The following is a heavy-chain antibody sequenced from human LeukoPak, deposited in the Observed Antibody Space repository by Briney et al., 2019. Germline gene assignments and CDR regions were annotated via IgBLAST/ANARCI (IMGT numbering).Heavy chain of an antibody. J-gene: IGHJ4*02. CDR1: GYSFTSYW. CDR3: ARQVGATWDSFDY. Sequence: GESLKISCKGSGYSFTSYWIGWVRQMPGKGLEWMGIIYPGDSDTRCSPSLQGQVTISADKSISTAYLQRSSLKASDTAMYYCARQVGATWDSFDYWGQGTLVTVSS. V-gene: IGHV5-51*01. D-gene: IGHD1-26*01. CDR2: IYPGDSDT.